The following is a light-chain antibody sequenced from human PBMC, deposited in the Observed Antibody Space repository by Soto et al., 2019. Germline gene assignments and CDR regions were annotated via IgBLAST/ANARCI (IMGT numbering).Light chain of an antibody. Sequence: QSALTQPASVSGSPGQSITISCTGTSSDVGGYNYVSWYQQHPGKAPKPMIYEVSNRPSGVPDRFTGSKSGTSSSLAISGLQSDDEADYYCSSWDDSLNVVVFGGGTKLTVL. CDR1: SSDVGGYNY. V-gene: IGLV2-14*01. J-gene: IGLJ2*01. CDR3: SSWDDSLNVVV. CDR2: EVS.